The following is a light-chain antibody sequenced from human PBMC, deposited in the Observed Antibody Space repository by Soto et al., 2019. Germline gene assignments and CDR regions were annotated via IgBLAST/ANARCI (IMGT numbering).Light chain of an antibody. Sequence: QSVLTQPASVSGSPGQSITISCTGTSSDVGGYNYVSXXQQHPGKAPKLMIYAVTDRPSGVSSRLSGSKSGNTASLTISGRQAEDEADYYCSSYTSTTDVFGTGTKVTVL. CDR1: SSDVGGYNY. J-gene: IGLJ1*01. CDR3: SSYTSTTDV. V-gene: IGLV2-14*01. CDR2: AVT.